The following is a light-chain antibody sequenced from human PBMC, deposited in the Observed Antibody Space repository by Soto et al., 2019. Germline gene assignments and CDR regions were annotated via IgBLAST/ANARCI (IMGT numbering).Light chain of an antibody. Sequence: QSVLTQPASVYGSPGQSIPISCTGTSSDVGGYNYVSWYQQHPGKAPKLMIYDVSNRPSGVSNRFSGSKSGNTTSLTISGLQAEDEADYYCSSYTSSSTLEVFRTGTKVTVL. CDR1: SSDVGGYNY. CDR3: SSYTSSSTLEV. J-gene: IGLJ1*01. CDR2: DVS. V-gene: IGLV2-14*01.